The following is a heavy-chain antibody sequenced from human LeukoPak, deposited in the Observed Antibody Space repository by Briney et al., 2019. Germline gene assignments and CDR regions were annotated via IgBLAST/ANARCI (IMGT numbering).Heavy chain of an antibody. CDR2: MNPNSGNT. CDR3: ARRRSGSSGPPSDH. CDR1: GYTFTSYD. V-gene: IGHV1-8*01. J-gene: IGHJ4*02. Sequence: GASVKVSCKASGYTFTSYDINWVRQATGQGLEWMGWMNPNSGNTGYAQKFQGRVNMTRNTSISTAYMELSSLESEDTAVYYCARRRSGSSGPPSDHWGQGTLVTVSP. D-gene: IGHD6-6*01.